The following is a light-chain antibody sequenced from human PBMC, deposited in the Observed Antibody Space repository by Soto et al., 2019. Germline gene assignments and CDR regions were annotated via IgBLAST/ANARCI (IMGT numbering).Light chain of an antibody. V-gene: IGKV1-39*01. CDR2: AAS. J-gene: IGKJ1*01. CDR1: PSISNY. Sequence: DIQMTQSPSSLSASVGDRVPITCRASPSISNYLNWYQQKPGKAPKLLMYAASTLQSGVPSRGSGSGSGTDFTLTSSSLQPEDVATYYCQQSYSTPRTFGQGTKVESK. CDR3: QQSYSTPRT.